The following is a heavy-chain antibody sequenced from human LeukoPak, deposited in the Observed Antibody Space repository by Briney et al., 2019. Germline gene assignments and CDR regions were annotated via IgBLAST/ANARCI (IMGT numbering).Heavy chain of an antibody. J-gene: IGHJ4*02. CDR3: ARGGYSYGTDY. Sequence: PGGSLRLSCAASGFTFSSYWMHWVRQAPGKGLVWVSRINSDGSSTSYADSVKGRFTISRDNAKNTLYLQMNSLRAEDTAVYYCARGGYSYGTDYWGQGTLVTVSS. CDR2: INSDGSST. CDR1: GFTFSSYW. V-gene: IGHV3-74*01. D-gene: IGHD5-18*01.